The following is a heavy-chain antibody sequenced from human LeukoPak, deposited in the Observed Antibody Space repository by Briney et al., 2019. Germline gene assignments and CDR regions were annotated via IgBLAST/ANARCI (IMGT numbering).Heavy chain of an antibody. V-gene: IGHV4-59*01. CDR3: AREYSSSYDY. Sequence: ASETLSLTCTVSGGSISSYYWSWIRQPPVKGLEWIGYIYYSGSTNYNPSLKSRVTISVDTSKNQFSLKLSSVTAADTAVYYCAREYSSSYDYWGQGTLVTVSS. CDR1: GGSISSYY. J-gene: IGHJ4*02. CDR2: IYYSGST. D-gene: IGHD6-13*01.